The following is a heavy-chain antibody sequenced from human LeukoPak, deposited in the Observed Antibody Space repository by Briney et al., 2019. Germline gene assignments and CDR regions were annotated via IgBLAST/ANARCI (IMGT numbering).Heavy chain of an antibody. D-gene: IGHD3-9*01. CDR1: GYTFTSYG. V-gene: IGHV1-18*01. Sequence: GASVKVSCKASGYTFTSYGISWVRQAPGQGLEWMGWISAYNGNTNYAQKLQGRVTMTTDTSTSTAYMELRSLRSDDTAVYYCAKDGVDDILTGYYNYYYYHMDVWGKGTTVTISS. CDR2: ISAYNGNT. CDR3: AKDGVDDILTGYYNYYYYHMDV. J-gene: IGHJ6*03.